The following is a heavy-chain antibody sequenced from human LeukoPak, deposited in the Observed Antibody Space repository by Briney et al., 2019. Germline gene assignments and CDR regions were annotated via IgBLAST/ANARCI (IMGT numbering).Heavy chain of an antibody. V-gene: IGHV3-74*01. J-gene: IGHJ4*02. CDR2: INTDGSST. CDR1: GFTFNNYL. Sequence: GGSLRLSCAASGFTFNNYLMHWVRQAPGKGLVWVSRINTDGSSTAYADSVQGRFTISRDNAKNTLYLQMNSLRAEDTAVYYCARDLKGGSYRNFDYWGQGTLVTVSS. CDR3: ARDLKGGSYRNFDY. D-gene: IGHD1-26*01.